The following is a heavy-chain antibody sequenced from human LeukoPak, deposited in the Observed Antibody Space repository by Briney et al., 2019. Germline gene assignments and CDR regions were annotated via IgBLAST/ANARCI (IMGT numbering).Heavy chain of an antibody. J-gene: IGHJ4*02. CDR1: GGSISSSAYY. CDR3: ARHTALGSPLHY. D-gene: IGHD5-18*01. V-gene: IGHV4-39*01. Sequence: SETLSLTCTVSGGSISSSAYYWGWIRQPPGKGLEWIGSIYYTGSTYYNPSLKTRVTISVGTSKSQFSLKLSSVTAADTAVYYCARHTALGSPLHYWGQGTLVTVSS. CDR2: IYYTGST.